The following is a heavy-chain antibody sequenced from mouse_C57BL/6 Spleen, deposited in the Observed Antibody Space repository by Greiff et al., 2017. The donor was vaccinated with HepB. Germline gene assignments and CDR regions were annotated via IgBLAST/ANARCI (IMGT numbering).Heavy chain of an antibody. CDR2: ISSGGDYI. D-gene: IGHD2-4*01. Sequence: EVQLMESGAGLVKPGGSLKLSCAASGFTFSSYAMSWVRQTPEQRLEWVAYISSGGDYIYYADTVKGRITISRDNARNTLYLQMSSLKSEDTAMYYCTRDDDDVNGYFDDWGKGTTVTVSS. CDR1: GFTFSSYA. J-gene: IGHJ1*03. CDR3: TRDDDDVNGYFDD. V-gene: IGHV5-9-1*02.